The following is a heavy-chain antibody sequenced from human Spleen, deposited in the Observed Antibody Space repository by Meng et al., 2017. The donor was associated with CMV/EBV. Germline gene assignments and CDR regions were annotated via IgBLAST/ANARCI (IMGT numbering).Heavy chain of an antibody. V-gene: IGHV1-2*02. CDR1: GYTFTGYY. Sequence: ASVKVSCKASGYTFTGYYMHWVRQAPGQGLEWMGWINPNSGGTNYAQKFQGRVTMTRDTSISTAYMELRSLRSDDTAVYYCARDLNMGLTEFYYGMDVWGQRTTVTVSS. J-gene: IGHJ6*02. CDR3: ARDLNMGLTEFYYGMDV. CDR2: INPNSGGT. D-gene: IGHD1/OR15-1a*01.